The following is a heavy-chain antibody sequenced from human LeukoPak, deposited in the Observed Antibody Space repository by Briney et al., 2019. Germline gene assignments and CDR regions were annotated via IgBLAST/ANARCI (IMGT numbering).Heavy chain of an antibody. CDR1: GGSFSGYD. CDR2: INYGGDT. Sequence: PSETLSLTCGVDGGSFSGYDWTWVCQPPGKGLEWIGQINYGGDTNYNPSLKSRVTISVDTSKNQFSLKVTFVTAADTAVYYCARGLGWQVTPMGLFYMDVWGEGATVIVSS. J-gene: IGHJ6*03. V-gene: IGHV4-34*01. CDR3: ARGLGWQVTPMGLFYMDV. D-gene: IGHD2-21*02.